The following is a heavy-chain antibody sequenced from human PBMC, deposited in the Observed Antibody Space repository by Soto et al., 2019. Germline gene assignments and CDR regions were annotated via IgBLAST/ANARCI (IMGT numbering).Heavy chain of an antibody. V-gene: IGHV4-31*03. D-gene: IGHD3-22*01. CDR3: TRDLKGSYYYDSSGYYPDAFDI. J-gene: IGHJ3*02. Sequence: PSETLSLTCTVSGGSISSGGYYWSWIRQHPGKGLEWIGYIYYSGSTYYNPSLKSRVTISVDTSKNQFSLKLSSVTAADTAVYYCTRDLKGSYYYDSSGYYPDAFDIWGQGTMVTVSS. CDR1: GGSISSGGYY. CDR2: IYYSGST.